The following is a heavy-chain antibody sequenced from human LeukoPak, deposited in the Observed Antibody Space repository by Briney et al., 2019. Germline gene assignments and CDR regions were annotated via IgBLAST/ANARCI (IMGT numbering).Heavy chain of an antibody. Sequence: PSGTLSLTCTVSGGSLSRYYWRWVRQPAGKGLEWIGRIYTSGSTNYNPSLKSRVTMSVDTSKNQFSLKLSSVTAADTAVYYCARDTGGYYYYYMDVWGKGTTVTVSS. V-gene: IGHV4-4*07. CDR3: ARDTGGYYYYYMDV. CDR1: GGSLSRYY. CDR2: IYTSGST. D-gene: IGHD2-8*02. J-gene: IGHJ6*03.